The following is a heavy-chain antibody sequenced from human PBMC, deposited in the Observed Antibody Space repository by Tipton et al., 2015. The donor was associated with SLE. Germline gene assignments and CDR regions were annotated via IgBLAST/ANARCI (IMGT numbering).Heavy chain of an antibody. J-gene: IGHJ3*02. CDR2: INRRGSA. CDR1: GGSISSSSSYY. D-gene: IGHD3-16*01. CDR3: ARESVRPLGGTGAFDI. Sequence: TLSLTCAVYGGSISSSSSYYWAWIRQPPGKGVEWIGEINRRGSANYNPSLKSRVTVSVDTSKNQFSPKLNSVTAADTAVYSCARESVRPLGGTGAFDIWGQGTMVTVSS. V-gene: IGHV4-39*07.